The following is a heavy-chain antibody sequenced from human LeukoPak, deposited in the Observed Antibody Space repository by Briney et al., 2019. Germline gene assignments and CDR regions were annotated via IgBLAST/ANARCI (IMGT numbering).Heavy chain of an antibody. CDR3: ARVYSSSTEFDY. D-gene: IGHD6-6*01. Sequence: SETLSLTCTVSGGSISSYYWSWIRQPPGKGLEWIGYIYYSGSTNYNPSLKSRVTISVDTSKDQFSLKLSSVTAADTAVYYCARVYSSSTEFDYWGQGTLVTVSS. J-gene: IGHJ4*02. CDR2: IYYSGST. CDR1: GGSISSYY. V-gene: IGHV4-59*01.